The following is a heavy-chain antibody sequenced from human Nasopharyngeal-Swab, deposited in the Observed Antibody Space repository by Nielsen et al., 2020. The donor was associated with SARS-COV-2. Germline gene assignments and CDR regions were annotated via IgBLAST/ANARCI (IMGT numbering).Heavy chain of an antibody. CDR2: INAGNGNT. D-gene: IGHD3-22*01. CDR3: AFVSYDSSGYYYSY. J-gene: IGHJ4*02. V-gene: IGHV1-3*01. Sequence: ASVKVSCKASGYTFTSYAMQWERQAPGQRLECMGWINAGNGNTKYSQKFQGRVTITRDTSATTAYMELSSLRSEDTAVYYCAFVSYDSSGYYYSYWGQGTLVTVSS. CDR1: GYTFTSYA.